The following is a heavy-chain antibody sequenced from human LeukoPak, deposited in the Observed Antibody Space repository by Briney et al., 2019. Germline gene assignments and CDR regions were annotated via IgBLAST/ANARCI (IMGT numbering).Heavy chain of an antibody. CDR1: GFTVSSNY. CDR3: GGNSDY. D-gene: IGHD4-23*01. CDR2: IYSGDST. J-gene: IGHJ4*02. V-gene: IGHV3-53*01. Sequence: GGSLRLSCAVSGFTVSSNYMSWVRQAPGKGLEWVSVIYSGDSTYYAGSVKGRFTISRDNSKNTLYLQMNSLRAEDTAVYYCGGNSDYWGQGILVTVTS.